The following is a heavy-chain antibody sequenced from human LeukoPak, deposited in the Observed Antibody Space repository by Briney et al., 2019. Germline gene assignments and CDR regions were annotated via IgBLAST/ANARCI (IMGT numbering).Heavy chain of an antibody. V-gene: IGHV3-NL1*01. Sequence: PGRSLRLSCAASGFTFSSYGMHWVRQAPGKGLEWVSVIYSGGSIYYADSVKGRFTISRDNSKNTLYLQMNSLRAEDTAVYYCATELLNRFGVVSSFDYWGQGTLVTVSS. CDR3: ATELLNRFGVVSSFDY. CDR1: GFTFSSYG. D-gene: IGHD3-3*01. J-gene: IGHJ4*02. CDR2: IYSGGSI.